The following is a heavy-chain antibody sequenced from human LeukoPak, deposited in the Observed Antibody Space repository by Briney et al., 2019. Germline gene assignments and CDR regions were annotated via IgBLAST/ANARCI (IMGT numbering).Heavy chain of an antibody. Sequence: PGRSLSLFCAASGFTFSSYGMHWARQAPGKGLEWVADISYDGSNKYYADSVKGRFTISRDNSKNTLYLQMNSLRAEDTAVYYCAIDLRGCSSTGCYEGTNWGQGTLVTVSS. CDR1: GFTFSSYG. CDR2: ISYDGSNK. J-gene: IGHJ4*02. CDR3: AIDLRGCSSTGCYEGTN. V-gene: IGHV3-30*03. D-gene: IGHD2-2*01.